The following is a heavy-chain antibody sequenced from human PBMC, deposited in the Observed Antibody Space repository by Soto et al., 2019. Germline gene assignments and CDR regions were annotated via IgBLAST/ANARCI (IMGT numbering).Heavy chain of an antibody. D-gene: IGHD3-22*01. CDR3: AREGYYDSSGLPLDY. Sequence: SLRRSCGASGFTFISYSLNWVRQAPGKGLEWVSSISSSSSYIYYADSVKGRFTISRDNAKNSLYLQMNSLRAEDTAVYYCAREGYYDSSGLPLDYWGQGTLVTVS. CDR1: GFTFISYS. CDR2: ISSSSSYI. V-gene: IGHV3-21*01. J-gene: IGHJ4*02.